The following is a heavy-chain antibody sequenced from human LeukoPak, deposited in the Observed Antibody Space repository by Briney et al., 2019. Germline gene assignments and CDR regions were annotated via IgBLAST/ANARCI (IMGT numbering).Heavy chain of an antibody. CDR1: GYTFTGYY. V-gene: IGHV1-2*02. J-gene: IGHJ3*02. CDR2: INPNSGGT. Sequence: ASVKVSCKASGYTFTGYYMHWVRQAPGQGLEWMGWINPNSGGTNYAQKFQGRVTMARETSISTAYMELSRLRSDDTAVYYCAIDLTRPDDAFDIWGQGTMVTVSS. CDR3: AIDLTRPDDAFDI.